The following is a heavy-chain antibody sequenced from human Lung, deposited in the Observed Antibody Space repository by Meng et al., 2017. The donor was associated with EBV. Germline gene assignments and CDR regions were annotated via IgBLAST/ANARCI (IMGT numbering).Heavy chain of an antibody. CDR2: IFYDGSMK. V-gene: IGHV3-30*18. D-gene: IGHD4-23*01. CDR3: AKGKPVDY. J-gene: IGHJ4*02. CDR1: GFAFSDSG. Sequence: QGQLAEAGGGLVQPGRSLILSGGASGFAFSDSGMHWVRQAPGKGLEWVAVIFYDGSMKYYGDSVRGRFTISRDNPKNTVYLQMNGLRTEDTALYYCAKGKPVDYWGRGTLVTVSS.